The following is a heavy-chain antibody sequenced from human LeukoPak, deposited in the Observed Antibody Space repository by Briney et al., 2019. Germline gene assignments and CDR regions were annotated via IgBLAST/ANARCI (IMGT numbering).Heavy chain of an antibody. CDR2: INPAGSET. Sequence: GGSLRLSCAASGFSFSAYWMTWVRQAPGKGLEGVANINPAGSETYYVDPVKGRFSISRDNAKNLVYLQMNSLRAEDTAVYHCARFGYVAAVDVWGQGTPVTVSS. D-gene: IGHD2-15*01. V-gene: IGHV3-7*01. J-gene: IGHJ4*02. CDR3: ARFGYVAAVDV. CDR1: GFSFSAYW.